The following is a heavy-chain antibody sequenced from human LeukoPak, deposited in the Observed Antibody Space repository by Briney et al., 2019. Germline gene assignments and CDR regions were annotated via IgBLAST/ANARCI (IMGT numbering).Heavy chain of an antibody. CDR1: GGSISSGSYF. CDR2: IDSSGNT. D-gene: IGHD1-7*01. Sequence: SQTLSLTCTVSGGSISSGSYFWSWIRQSAGRGLEWIGRIDSSGNTNYNPSLKSRVTMSLDTSKNQFSLKLSSVTAADTAVYYCARQKLAGMDVWGKGTTVTVSS. J-gene: IGHJ6*03. V-gene: IGHV4-61*02. CDR3: ARQKLAGMDV.